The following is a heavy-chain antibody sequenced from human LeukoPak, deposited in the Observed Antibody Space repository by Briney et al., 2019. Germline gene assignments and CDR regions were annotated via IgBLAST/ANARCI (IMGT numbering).Heavy chain of an antibody. CDR2: ISYAGSNK. CDR1: GFTFSSYA. J-gene: IGHJ4*02. D-gene: IGHD3-22*01. Sequence: GGSLRLSCAASGFTFSSYAMHWVRQAPGKGLEWVAVISYAGSNKYYADSVKGRFTISRDNSKNTLYLQMNSLRAEDTAVYYCVAQPTADSSGYYYFDYWGQGTLVTVSS. CDR3: VAQPTADSSGYYYFDY. V-gene: IGHV3-30*04.